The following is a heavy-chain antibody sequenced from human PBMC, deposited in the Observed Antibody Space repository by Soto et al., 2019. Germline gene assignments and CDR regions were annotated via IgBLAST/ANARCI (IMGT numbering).Heavy chain of an antibody. Sequence: QLQLLDSGSGLVKPSQTLSLTCAVSGGSISSGGYSWGWIRQPPGKGLEWIGYIYHIGSTYYNPSLKSRVTIAVDRSKNQFSLRLSSVTAADTAVYYCARVTDYWGQGTLVTVSS. CDR2: IYHIGST. V-gene: IGHV4-30-2*01. J-gene: IGHJ4*02. CDR3: ARVTDY. CDR1: GGSISSGGYS.